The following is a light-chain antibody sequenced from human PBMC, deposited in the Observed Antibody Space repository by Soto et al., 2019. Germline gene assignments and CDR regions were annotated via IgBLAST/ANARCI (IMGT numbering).Light chain of an antibody. CDR2: DVS. CDR1: SSDDGGYNY. Sequence: QSALTQPASVSGSPGQSITISCTGTSSDDGGYNYVSWYQQHPGKAPKLMIYDVSNRPSGVSNRFSGSKSGNTASLTISGLQAEDEADYYCSSYTSSSTLVVFDGGTKVTVL. V-gene: IGLV2-14*01. J-gene: IGLJ2*01. CDR3: SSYTSSSTLVV.